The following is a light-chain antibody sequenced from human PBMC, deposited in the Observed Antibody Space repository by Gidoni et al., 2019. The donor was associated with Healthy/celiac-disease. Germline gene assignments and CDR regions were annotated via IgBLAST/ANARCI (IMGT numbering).Light chain of an antibody. V-gene: IGLV4-69*02. J-gene: IGLJ3*02. CDR1: SGHSNYA. CDR3: HTWGTGIQV. CDR2: LNSDGSH. Sequence: QVVLTQSPSASASLGGPVKLTCTLSSGHSNYAITWHQLQPEKGPRYVMKLNSDGSHTKGDGIPDRFSGSSYGTERYLTISSLQSEDEADYYCHTWGTGIQVFGGGTKLTVL.